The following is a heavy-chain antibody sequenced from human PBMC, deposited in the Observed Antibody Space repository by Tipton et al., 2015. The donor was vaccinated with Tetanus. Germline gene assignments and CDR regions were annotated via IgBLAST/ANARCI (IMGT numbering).Heavy chain of an antibody. Sequence: SLRLSCVASGFTFNKYEIDWVRQAPGKGLEWVALISFDGNNKHYADSVKGRFTISRDDSKSTLYLEMNSLGVEDSAFYYCAIVPQTYFDYWGQGTLVPGSS. CDR2: ISFDGNNK. V-gene: IGHV3-30-3*01. CDR1: GFTFNKYE. J-gene: IGHJ4*02. CDR3: AIVPQTYFDY.